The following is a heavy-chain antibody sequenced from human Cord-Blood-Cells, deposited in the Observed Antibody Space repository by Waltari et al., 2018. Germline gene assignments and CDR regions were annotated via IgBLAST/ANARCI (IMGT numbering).Heavy chain of an antibody. CDR3: AREVVRRLDAFDI. J-gene: IGHJ3*02. CDR1: GGTFSSYA. CDR2: IIPIFGTA. V-gene: IGHV1-69*01. D-gene: IGHD3-10*02. Sequence: VQLVQSGAEVKKPGSSVTVNCKASGGTFSSYAIRWLRQAPGQGFEWMGVIIPIFGTANYAQKFQGRVTITADESTSTAYMELSSLRSEDTAVYYCAREVVRRLDAFDIWGQGTMVTVSS.